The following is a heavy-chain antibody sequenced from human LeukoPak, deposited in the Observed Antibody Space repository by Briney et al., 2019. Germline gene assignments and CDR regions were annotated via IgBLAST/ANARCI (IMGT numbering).Heavy chain of an antibody. J-gene: IGHJ4*02. CDR3: AGGREYFASRPFDY. D-gene: IGHD2/OR15-2a*01. Sequence: SETLSLTCTVSGGSISSSSYYWAWIRQPPGKGLEWIGSIYYSGSTYYNPSLKSRVTISVDTSKNQFSLKLSSVTAADTAVYYCAGGREYFASRPFDYWGQGTLVTVSS. CDR1: GGSISSSSYY. CDR2: IYYSGST. V-gene: IGHV4-39*07.